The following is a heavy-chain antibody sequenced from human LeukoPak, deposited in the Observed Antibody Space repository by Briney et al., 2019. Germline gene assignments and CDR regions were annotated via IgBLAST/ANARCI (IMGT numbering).Heavy chain of an antibody. CDR3: ASGYCSRASCQEWFGP. D-gene: IGHD2-2*03. V-gene: IGHV5-51*01. CDR2: IYPGDSET. Sequence: GASLKISCKGSGYRFSNYWNGWVRQLPGKGLEWMGIIYPGDSETRSSPSFHGQVTFSVDKSINTAYLHWGSLTASDTAMYYCASGYCSRASCQEWFGPWGQGTLVTVSS. CDR1: GYRFSNYW. J-gene: IGHJ5*02.